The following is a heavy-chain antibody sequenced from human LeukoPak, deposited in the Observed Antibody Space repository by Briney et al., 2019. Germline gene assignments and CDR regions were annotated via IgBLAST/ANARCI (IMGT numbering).Heavy chain of an antibody. Sequence: SETLSLTCTVSGGSISVRESYWSWIRQPPGKGLEWIGYMDFSGSTTNHNPSLKSRVTISVDTSTNQFSLKLSSVNAADTAVYYCARDLGYDSSGPGSWFDPWGQGTLVTVSP. J-gene: IGHJ5*02. V-gene: IGHV4-61*08. CDR3: ARDLGYDSSGPGSWFDP. CDR2: MDFSGSTT. CDR1: GGSISVRESY. D-gene: IGHD3-22*01.